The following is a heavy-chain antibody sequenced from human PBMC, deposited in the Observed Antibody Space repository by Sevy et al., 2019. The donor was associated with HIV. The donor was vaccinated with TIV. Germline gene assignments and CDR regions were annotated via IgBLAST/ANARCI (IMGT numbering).Heavy chain of an antibody. Sequence: GGSLRLSCAASGFTFSAFSMHWVRQAPGKGLEWVATISYDGSNDHYADSVKGRFTISRDNSKNTLYLQMNSLRAEDTAVYYCARVWGGIAAAGTDYWGQGTLVTVSS. D-gene: IGHD6-13*01. CDR1: GFTFSAFS. CDR2: ISYDGSND. V-gene: IGHV3-30-3*01. CDR3: ARVWGGIAAAGTDY. J-gene: IGHJ4*02.